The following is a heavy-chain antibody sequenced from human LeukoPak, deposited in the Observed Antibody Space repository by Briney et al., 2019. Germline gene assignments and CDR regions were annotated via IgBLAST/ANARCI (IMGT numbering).Heavy chain of an antibody. CDR1: GYSISSGYY. CDR2: IYHSGST. V-gene: IGHV4-38-2*01. J-gene: IGHJ4*02. Sequence: PSETLSLTCAASGYSISSGYYWGWIRQPPGKGLEWIGSIYHSGSTYYNPSLKSRVTISVDTSKNQFSLKLSSVTAADTAVYYCAITLYDSSGYYFGFDYWGQGTLVTVSS. D-gene: IGHD3-22*01. CDR3: AITLYDSSGYYFGFDY.